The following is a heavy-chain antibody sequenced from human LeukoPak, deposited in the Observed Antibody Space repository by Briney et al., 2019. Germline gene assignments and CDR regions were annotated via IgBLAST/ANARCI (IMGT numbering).Heavy chain of an antibody. J-gene: IGHJ3*02. V-gene: IGHV3-74*01. CDR3: ARVSGSINYYYGAFDI. Sequence: GGSLRLSCSVSGFTLRDYWMHWVRQAPGKGLVWVSRIYSDVSSTYYADSVEGRFTISRDNAKNTLYLQMNSLRAEDTAMYYCARVSGSINYYYGAFDIWGQGTMVTVSS. CDR2: IYSDVSST. D-gene: IGHD3-10*01. CDR1: GFTLRDYW.